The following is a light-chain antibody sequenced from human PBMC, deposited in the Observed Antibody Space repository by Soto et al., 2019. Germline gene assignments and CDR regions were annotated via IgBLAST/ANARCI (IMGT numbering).Light chain of an antibody. CDR3: QQLNSYLFT. Sequence: DIQLTQSPSFLSASVGDRVTITCRASQGITSYLAWYQQKPGKAPKLLIYAASTLQSGVPSRFSGSGSGTEFTLTISSLQPEDFATYYCQQLNSYLFTFGPGNKVDI. CDR1: QGITSY. J-gene: IGKJ3*01. V-gene: IGKV1-9*01. CDR2: AAS.